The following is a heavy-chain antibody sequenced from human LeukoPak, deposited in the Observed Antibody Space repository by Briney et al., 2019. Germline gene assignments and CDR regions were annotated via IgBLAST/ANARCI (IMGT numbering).Heavy chain of an antibody. Sequence: PSQTLSLTCTVSGGSISSGGSYWSWIRQPAGKGLEWVGHIYTSGSTNYNPSLKSRVTISVDTSKNQFSLKLSSVTAADTAVYYCARADPELLWFGESPSAFDIWGQGTMVTVSS. V-gene: IGHV4-61*09. J-gene: IGHJ3*02. CDR2: IYTSGST. CDR1: GGSISSGGSY. CDR3: ARADPELLWFGESPSAFDI. D-gene: IGHD3-10*01.